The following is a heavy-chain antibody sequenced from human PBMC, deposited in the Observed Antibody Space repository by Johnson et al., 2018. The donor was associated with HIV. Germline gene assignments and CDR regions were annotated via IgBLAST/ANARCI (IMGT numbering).Heavy chain of an antibody. V-gene: IGHV3-73*02. CDR2: IRSKANSYAT. CDR1: GFTFSGSA. Sequence: EVQLVESGGGLVQPGGSLKLSCAASGFTFSGSAMHWVRQASGKGLEWVGRIRSKANSYATAYAASVKGRFTISRDDSKNTAYLQMNSLKTEDTAVYYCAKDRQGGFYYDTSDYYGTYGFDIWSQGTMVTVSS. J-gene: IGHJ3*02. D-gene: IGHD3-22*01. CDR3: AKDRQGGFYYDTSDYYGTYGFDI.